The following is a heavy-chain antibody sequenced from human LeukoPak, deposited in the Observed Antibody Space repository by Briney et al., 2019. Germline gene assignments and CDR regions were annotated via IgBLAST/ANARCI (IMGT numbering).Heavy chain of an antibody. D-gene: IGHD1/OR15-1a*01. CDR2: IKQDGSDK. J-gene: IGHJ4*02. Sequence: GGSLRLSCATSGFTFSNYWMSWVRQAPGKGLEWVANIKQDGSDKYYVDSVKGRFTISRDNAKNSLFLQMNSLRAEDTAVYYCARDFFNKWGQGTLVTVSS. V-gene: IGHV3-7*04. CDR1: GFTFSNYW. CDR3: ARDFFNK.